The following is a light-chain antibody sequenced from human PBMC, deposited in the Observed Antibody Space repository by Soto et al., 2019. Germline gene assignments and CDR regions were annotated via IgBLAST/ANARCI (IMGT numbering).Light chain of an antibody. CDR1: QSVTTN. Sequence: EVVMTQSPATLSVSPGERVTFSCRASQSVTTNLAWYQHKPGQSPRLLISDASTGASGIPPRFSGSGPGTEFTLTIDRLYSADFAVYFSQQYYRRRVTFGGGTKV. CDR3: QQYYRRRVT. CDR2: DAS. V-gene: IGKV3-15*01. J-gene: IGKJ4*01.